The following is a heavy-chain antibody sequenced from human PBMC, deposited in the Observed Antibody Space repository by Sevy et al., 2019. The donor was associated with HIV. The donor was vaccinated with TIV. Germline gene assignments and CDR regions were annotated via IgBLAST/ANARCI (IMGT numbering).Heavy chain of an antibody. V-gene: IGHV3-48*01. CDR3: AREGGYTDQGMDV. D-gene: IGHD5-12*01. CDR1: GFTFSSYS. Sequence: GGSLRLSCAASGFTFSSYSMNWVRQAPGKGLEWLSYIYSRSSNIYYADSVKGRFTVSRDNAKNSLYVQMNSLRGEDTAVYYCAREGGYTDQGMDVWGQGTTVTVSS. J-gene: IGHJ6*02. CDR2: IYSRSSNI.